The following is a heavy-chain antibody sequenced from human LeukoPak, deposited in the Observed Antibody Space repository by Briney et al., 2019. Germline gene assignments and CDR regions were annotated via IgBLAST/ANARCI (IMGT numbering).Heavy chain of an antibody. CDR3: AKSRSRNMITFGGVENWFDP. CDR1: GFTFSNYG. D-gene: IGHD3-16*01. CDR2: ISYDGSKK. Sequence: GGSLRLSCGASGFTFSNYGMHWVRQAPGKGLERVAVISYDGSKKYYADSVKGRFTISRDNSKNTLYLQMNSLRAEDTAVYYCAKSRSRNMITFGGVENWFDPWGQGTLVTVSS. J-gene: IGHJ5*02. V-gene: IGHV3-30*18.